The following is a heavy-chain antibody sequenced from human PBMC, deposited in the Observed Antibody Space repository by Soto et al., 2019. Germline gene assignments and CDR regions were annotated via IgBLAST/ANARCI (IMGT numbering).Heavy chain of an antibody. D-gene: IGHD3-9*01. CDR3: ARDSSTSRRYYDILTGYFGTDMDV. J-gene: IGHJ6*03. CDR2: ISAYNGNT. CDR1: GYTFTSYG. Sequence: ASVKVSCKASGYTFTSYGISWVRQAPGQGLEWMGWISAYNGNTNYAQKLQGRVTMTTDTSTSTAYMELRSLRSDDTAVYYCARDSSTSRRYYDILTGYFGTDMDVWGKGTTVTVSS. V-gene: IGHV1-18*01.